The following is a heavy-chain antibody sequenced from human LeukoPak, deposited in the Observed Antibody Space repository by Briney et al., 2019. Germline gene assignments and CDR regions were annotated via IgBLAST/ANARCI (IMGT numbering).Heavy chain of an antibody. J-gene: IGHJ6*02. CDR1: GLTVEDYG. V-gene: IGHV3-9*01. CDR2: INWTGGVT. Sequence: PGRSMRLSWAANGLTVEDYGMHWVRQPPREFLEWDASINWTGGVTDYAASVKGRFTISRDNAKNCLYLQLSSLRPEDTALYYCAKHMRATLTDAFFGLDVWGQGTTVTVSS. CDR3: AKHMRATLTDAFFGLDV. D-gene: IGHD1-26*01.